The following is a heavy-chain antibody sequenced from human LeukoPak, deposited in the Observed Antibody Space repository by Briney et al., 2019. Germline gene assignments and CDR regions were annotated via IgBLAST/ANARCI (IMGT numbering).Heavy chain of an antibody. V-gene: IGHV5-51*01. CDR2: IYPGDSDT. D-gene: IGHD3-3*01. CDR3: ARSVGDDFWSGYDWFDP. Sequence: GESLKISCKGSGYSFTSYWIGWVRQMPGKGLEWMGIIYPGDSDTRYSPSFQGQVTISADKSISTAYLQWSSLKASDTAMYYCARSVGDDFWSGYDWFDPWGQGTLVTVSS. J-gene: IGHJ5*02. CDR1: GYSFTSYW.